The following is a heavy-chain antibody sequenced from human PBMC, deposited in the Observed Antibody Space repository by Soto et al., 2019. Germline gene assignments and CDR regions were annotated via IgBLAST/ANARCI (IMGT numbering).Heavy chain of an antibody. CDR2: ISAYNGNT. D-gene: IGHD1-1*01. J-gene: IGHJ4*02. CDR3: AREHAHHLDSGQNYYFDY. CDR1: GYTFTSYG. V-gene: IGHV1-18*01. Sequence: ASVKVSCKASGYTFTSYGISWVRQAPGQGLEWMGWISAYNGNTNYAQKLQGRVTMTTDTSTSTAYMELRSLRSDDTAVYYCAREHAHHLDSGQNYYFDYWGQGTLVTVSS.